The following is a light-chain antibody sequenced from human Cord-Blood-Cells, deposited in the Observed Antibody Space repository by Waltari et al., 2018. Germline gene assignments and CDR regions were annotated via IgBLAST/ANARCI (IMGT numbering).Light chain of an antibody. J-gene: IGLJ2*01. Sequence: QSALTQPASVSGSPGQSTTISCTGTSSDVGGYTYVSWYQQHPGKAPKLMIYDVSNRPSGVSNRFSGPKSGNTASLTISGLQAEDEADYYCSSYTSSSTVVFGGGTKLTVL. CDR3: SSYTSSSTVV. CDR2: DVS. V-gene: IGLV2-14*01. CDR1: SSDVGGYTY.